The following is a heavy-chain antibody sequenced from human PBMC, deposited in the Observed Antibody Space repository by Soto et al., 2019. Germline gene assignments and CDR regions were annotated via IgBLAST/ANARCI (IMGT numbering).Heavy chain of an antibody. CDR2: ISAYNGNT. Sequence: QVQLVPSGAEVKKPGASVKVSCKASGYTFTSYGISWVRQAPGQGLEWMGWISAYNGNTNYAQKLQGRVTMTTDTSTSTAYMELRSLRSDDTAVYYCARDIVVVSAATPYYYYGMDVWGQGTTVTVSS. CDR1: GYTFTSYG. D-gene: IGHD2-2*01. J-gene: IGHJ6*02. CDR3: ARDIVVVSAATPYYYYGMDV. V-gene: IGHV1-18*04.